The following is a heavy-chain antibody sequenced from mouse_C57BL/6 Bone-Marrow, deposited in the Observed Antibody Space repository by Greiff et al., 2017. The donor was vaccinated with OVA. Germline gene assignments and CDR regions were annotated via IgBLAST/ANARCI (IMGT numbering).Heavy chain of an antibody. CDR2: IYPGDGDT. CDR3: ARRGIMAGYFDV. Sequence: QVQLQQSGPELVKPGASVKISCKASGYAFSSSWMNWVKQRPGKGLEWIGRIYPGDGDTNYNGKFKGKATLTADKSSSTAYLQLSSLTSEDSAVYFGARRGIMAGYFDVWGTGTTVTVSS. J-gene: IGHJ1*03. CDR1: GYAFSSSW. V-gene: IGHV1-82*01.